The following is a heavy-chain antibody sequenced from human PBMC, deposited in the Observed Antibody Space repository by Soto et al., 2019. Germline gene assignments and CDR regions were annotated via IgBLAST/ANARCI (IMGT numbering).Heavy chain of an antibody. CDR3: ASASGATVS. CDR2: IWYDGSNK. CDR1: GFNFSNYG. D-gene: IGHD3-10*01. V-gene: IGHV3-33*01. J-gene: IGHJ5*02. Sequence: QVQLVESGGGVVHPGRSLRLSCAASGFNFSNYGMQWVRQAPGKGLEWGAHIWYDGSNKYYADSVKGRFTISRDNSKNTLYLPMDSLRTDDTAVYYCASASGATVSWGQGTLVTV.